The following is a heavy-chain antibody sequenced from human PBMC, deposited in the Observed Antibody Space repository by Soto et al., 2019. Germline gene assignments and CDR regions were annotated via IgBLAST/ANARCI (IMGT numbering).Heavy chain of an antibody. CDR2: ISPSSDYI. CDR3: ARGHIVVLPAASRAYYYGLDV. Sequence: LRLSCAASGFTFSIYTMNWVRQAPGKGLEWVSSISPSSDYIYYADSLKGRFTISRDNTKNSLYLQMNSLGVEDTAVYYCARGHIVVLPAASRAYYYGLDVWGQGTTVTVSS. V-gene: IGHV3-21*01. CDR1: GFTFSIYT. D-gene: IGHD2-2*01. J-gene: IGHJ6*02.